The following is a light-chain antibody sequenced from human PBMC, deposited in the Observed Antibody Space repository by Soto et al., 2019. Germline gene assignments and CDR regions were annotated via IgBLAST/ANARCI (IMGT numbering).Light chain of an antibody. V-gene: IGKV1-5*03. CDR3: QQYNSYPKT. CDR2: MAS. Sequence: DVQMTQSPSTLSASIGDTVTITCRASQTVVSWLAWYHQKPGRPPKLLIYMASILESGVPSRFRGRGSGTEFTLTISGLQPDDLGTYAGQQYNSYPKTFGEGNKLDI. J-gene: IGKJ2*01. CDR1: QTVVSW.